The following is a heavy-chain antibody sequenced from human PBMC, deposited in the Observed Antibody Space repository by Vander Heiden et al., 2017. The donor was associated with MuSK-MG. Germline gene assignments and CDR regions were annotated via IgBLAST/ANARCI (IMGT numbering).Heavy chain of an antibody. Sequence: EEQLVESGGGLVQPGGSLRLSCAASGFTFINYYMSWVRQAPGKGLEWVANIKQDGSEKYYVDSVKGRFTISRDNAKNSLYLQMNSLRGEDTAVYYCAKRSYGSFDPWGQGTLVTVSS. CDR2: IKQDGSEK. J-gene: IGHJ5*02. CDR1: GFTFINYY. CDR3: AKRSYGSFDP. D-gene: IGHD3-10*01. V-gene: IGHV3-7*01.